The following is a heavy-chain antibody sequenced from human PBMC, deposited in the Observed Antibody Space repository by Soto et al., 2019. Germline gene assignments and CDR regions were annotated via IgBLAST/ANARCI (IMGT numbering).Heavy chain of an antibody. Sequence: EVQLLESGGGLVQPGGSLRLSCAASGFTFSSYAMSWVRQAPGNGLEWVSAISGSGGSTYYADSVKGRFTISRDNSKNTLYLQMNSLRAEDTAVYYCAKDHPPGIVVVVAATFDYWGQGTLVTVSS. CDR2: ISGSGGST. J-gene: IGHJ4*02. D-gene: IGHD2-15*01. CDR3: AKDHPPGIVVVVAATFDY. CDR1: GFTFSSYA. V-gene: IGHV3-23*01.